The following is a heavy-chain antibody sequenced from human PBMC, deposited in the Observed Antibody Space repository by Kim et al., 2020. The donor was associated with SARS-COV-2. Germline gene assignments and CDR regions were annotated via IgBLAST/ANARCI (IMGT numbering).Heavy chain of an antibody. D-gene: IGHD2-15*01. CDR1: GGSIHSYY. J-gene: IGHJ4*02. Sequence: SETLSLTCTVSGGSIHSYYWSWIRQPPGKGLEWIGYIYYSGSTKYNPSLKSRVTISVDTSKNQFSLKLSSVTAADTAVYYCARYCSGGSCYSFGYWGQGTLVTVSS. CDR3: ARYCSGGSCYSFGY. V-gene: IGHV4-59*13. CDR2: IYYSGST.